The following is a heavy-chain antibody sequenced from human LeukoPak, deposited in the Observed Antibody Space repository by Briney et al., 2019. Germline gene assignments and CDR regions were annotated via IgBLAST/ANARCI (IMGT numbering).Heavy chain of an antibody. Sequence: PGRSLRLSCAATGFTFSTYGMHWVRQAPGKGLEGVAVIWSDGNNKFYADSVKGRFTFSRDNSRNTLSLQMNSLRAEDTAVYYCVKERGPFDAFDIWGQGTMVTVSS. J-gene: IGHJ3*02. CDR1: GFTFSTYG. CDR3: VKERGPFDAFDI. V-gene: IGHV3-33*06. CDR2: IWSDGNNK.